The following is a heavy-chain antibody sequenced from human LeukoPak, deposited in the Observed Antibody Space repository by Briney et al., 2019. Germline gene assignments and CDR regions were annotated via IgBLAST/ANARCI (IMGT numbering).Heavy chain of an antibody. CDR1: GFTVSDNY. CDR2: IYSAGAT. CDR3: AKDATSSWHQSWLDP. Sequence: PGGSLRLSCAASGFTVSDNYMTWVRQAPGKGLEWVSSIYSAGATHYAESVKGRFTISRDNSKNTVYLQMNSLRAEDTAVYYCAKDATSSWHQSWLDPWGQGTQVTVSS. V-gene: IGHV3-53*01. J-gene: IGHJ5*02. D-gene: IGHD6-13*01.